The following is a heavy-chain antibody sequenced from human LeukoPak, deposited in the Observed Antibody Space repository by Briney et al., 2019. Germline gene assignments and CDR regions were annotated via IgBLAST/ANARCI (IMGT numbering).Heavy chain of an antibody. Sequence: GASVKVSCKASGYTFTRYDINWVRQATGKGLEWMGCMNPNSGNTGYAQKFQGRVTMTRNTSISTAYMELSSLRSEDTAVYYCASLYSSGWYLNWFDPWGQGTLVTVSS. J-gene: IGHJ5*02. CDR2: MNPNSGNT. CDR3: ASLYSSGWYLNWFDP. D-gene: IGHD6-19*01. CDR1: GYTFTRYD. V-gene: IGHV1-8*01.